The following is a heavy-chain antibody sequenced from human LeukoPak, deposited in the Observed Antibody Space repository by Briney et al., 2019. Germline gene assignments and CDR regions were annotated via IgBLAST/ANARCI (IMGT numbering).Heavy chain of an antibody. V-gene: IGHV3-30*18. J-gene: IGHJ3*02. Sequence: GGSLRLSCAASGFTFSSYGMHWVRQAPGKGLEWVAVISYDGSNKYYADSVKGRFTISRDNSKNTLYLQMNSLRAEDTAVYYCANDQLLWFGKLLSNGAFDIWGQGTMVTVSS. CDR3: ANDQLLWFGKLLSNGAFDI. CDR2: ISYDGSNK. CDR1: GFTFSSYG. D-gene: IGHD3-10*01.